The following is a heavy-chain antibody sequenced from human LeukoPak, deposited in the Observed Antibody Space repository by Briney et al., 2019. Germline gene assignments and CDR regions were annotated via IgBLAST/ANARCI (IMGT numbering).Heavy chain of an antibody. CDR2: INPNSGGT. J-gene: IGHJ4*02. V-gene: IGHV1-2*02. Sequence: ASVKVSCKASGYTFTGYYMHWVRQAPGQGLEWMGWINPNSGGTNYAQKFQGRVTMTRDTSISTAYMELSSLRSEDTAVYYCAVAYCGGDCYSVLDLDYWGQGTLVTVSS. CDR1: GYTFTGYY. CDR3: AVAYCGGDCYSVLDLDY. D-gene: IGHD2-21*02.